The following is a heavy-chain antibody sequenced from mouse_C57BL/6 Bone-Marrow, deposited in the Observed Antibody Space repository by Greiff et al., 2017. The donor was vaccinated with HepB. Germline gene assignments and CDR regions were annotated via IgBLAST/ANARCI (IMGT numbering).Heavy chain of an antibody. D-gene: IGHD5-1*01. CDR1: GYTFTSYW. Sequence: VQLQQPGAELVMPGASVKLSCKASGYTFTSYWMHWVKQRPGQGLEWIGEIDPSDSYTNYNQKFKGKSTLTVDKSSSTAYMQLSSLTSEDSAVYYCARGYLLSFAYWGQGTLVTVSA. J-gene: IGHJ3*01. V-gene: IGHV1-69*01. CDR3: ARGYLLSFAY. CDR2: IDPSDSYT.